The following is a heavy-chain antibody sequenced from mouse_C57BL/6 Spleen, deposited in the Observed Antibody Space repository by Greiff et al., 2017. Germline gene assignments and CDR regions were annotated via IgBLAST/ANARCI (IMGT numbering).Heavy chain of an antibody. CDR3: VRRGDYDVDYAMDY. Sequence: EVQLVESGGGLVQPKGSLKLSCAASGFTFNTYAMHWVRQAPGKGLEWVARIRSKSSNYATYYADSVKDRFTISRDDSQSMLYLQMNNLKTEDTAMYYCVRRGDYDVDYAMDYWGQGTSVTVSS. J-gene: IGHJ4*01. V-gene: IGHV10-3*01. CDR2: IRSKSSNYAT. CDR1: GFTFNTYA. D-gene: IGHD2-4*01.